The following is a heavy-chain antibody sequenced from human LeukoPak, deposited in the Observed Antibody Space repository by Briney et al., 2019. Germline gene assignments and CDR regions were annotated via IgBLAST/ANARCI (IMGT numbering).Heavy chain of an antibody. D-gene: IGHD3-22*01. CDR2: INWNGGST. CDR1: GFTFDDYG. V-gene: IGHV3-20*04. CDR3: ARGRLYYYDSSGYLLMDYFDY. Sequence: GGSLRLSCAASGFTFDDYGMSWVRQAPGKGLEWVSGINWNGGSTGYADSVKGRFTISRDNAKNSLYLQMNSLRAEDTTLYYCARGRLYYYDSSGYLLMDYFDYWGQGTLVTVSS. J-gene: IGHJ4*02.